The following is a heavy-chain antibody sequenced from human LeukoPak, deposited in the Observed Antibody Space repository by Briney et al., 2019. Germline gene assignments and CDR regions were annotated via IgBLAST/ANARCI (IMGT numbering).Heavy chain of an antibody. J-gene: IGHJ4*02. V-gene: IGHV3-23*01. CDR3: AKRPTRAYSGYDLYYFDY. CDR1: GFTFNSYA. D-gene: IGHD5-12*01. Sequence: GGSLRLSCAASGFTFNSYAMNWVRQAPGKGLEWVSDISGSGANTYYADSVKGRFTISRDSSKNTLYLQMNSLRAEDTAVYYCAKRPTRAYSGYDLYYFDYWGQGTLVTVSS. CDR2: ISGSGANT.